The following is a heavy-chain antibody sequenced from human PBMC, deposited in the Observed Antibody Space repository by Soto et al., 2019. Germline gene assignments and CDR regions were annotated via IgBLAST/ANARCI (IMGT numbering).Heavy chain of an antibody. V-gene: IGHV1-69*12. Sequence: QVQLVQSGAEVKKPGSSVKVSCKASGGTFSSYAISWVRQAPGQGLEWMGGIIPIFGTADYAQKFQGRVTITADESTSTAYMEMSSLRSEDTAVYYCASHYDSSGYYYRGLDYWGQGTLVTVSS. CDR2: IIPIFGTA. CDR1: GGTFSSYA. CDR3: ASHYDSSGYYYRGLDY. J-gene: IGHJ4*02. D-gene: IGHD3-22*01.